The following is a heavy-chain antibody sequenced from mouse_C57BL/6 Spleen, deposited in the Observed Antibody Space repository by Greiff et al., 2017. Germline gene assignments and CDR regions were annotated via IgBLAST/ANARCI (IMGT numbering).Heavy chain of an antibody. D-gene: IGHD1-1*01. CDR1: GYTFTSYW. Sequence: QVQLKQPGAELVKPGASVKVSCKASGYTFTSYWMHWVKQRPGQGLEWIGRIHPSDSDTNYNQKFKGKATLTVDKSSSTAYMQLSSLTAEDSAVYYCAMGDYYGSGGYFDVWGTGTTVTVSS. CDR3: AMGDYYGSGGYFDV. J-gene: IGHJ1*03. V-gene: IGHV1-74*01. CDR2: IHPSDSDT.